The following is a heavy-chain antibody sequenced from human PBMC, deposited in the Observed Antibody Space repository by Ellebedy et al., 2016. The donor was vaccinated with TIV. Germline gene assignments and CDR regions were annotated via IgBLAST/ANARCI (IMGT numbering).Heavy chain of an antibody. CDR3: ATSSTMVRGVPFDY. Sequence: ASVKVSCKASGGTFSSYAISWVRQAPGQGLEWMGGIIPIFGTANYAQKFQGRVTITADESTSTAYMELSSLRSEDTAVYYCATSSTMVRGVPFDYWGQGTLVTVSS. CDR1: GGTFSSYA. CDR2: IIPIFGTA. D-gene: IGHD3-10*01. V-gene: IGHV1-69*13. J-gene: IGHJ4*02.